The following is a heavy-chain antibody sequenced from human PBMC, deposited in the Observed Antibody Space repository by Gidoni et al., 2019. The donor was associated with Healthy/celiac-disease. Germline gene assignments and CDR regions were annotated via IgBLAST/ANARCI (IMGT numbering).Heavy chain of an antibody. V-gene: IGHV4-39*01. CDR2: ST. Sequence: STYYNPSLKSRVTISVDTSKNQFSLKLSSVTAADTAVYYCARRKGDYGDYDDAFDIWGQGTMVTVSS. CDR3: ARRKGDYGDYDDAFDI. J-gene: IGHJ3*02. D-gene: IGHD4-17*01.